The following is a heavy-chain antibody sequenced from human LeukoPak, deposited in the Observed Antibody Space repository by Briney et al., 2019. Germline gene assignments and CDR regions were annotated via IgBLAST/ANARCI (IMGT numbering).Heavy chain of an antibody. J-gene: IGHJ4*02. V-gene: IGHV1-18*01. CDR3: ASYSYDSSGYYYFDY. D-gene: IGHD3-22*01. Sequence: ASVKVSCKASGYTFTSYGISWVRQAPGQGLEWMGWISAYNGNTNYAQKLQGRVTMTTDTSTSTAYMELRSLRSDDTAVYYCASYSYDSSGYYYFDYWGQGTLVTFSS. CDR2: ISAYNGNT. CDR1: GYTFTSYG.